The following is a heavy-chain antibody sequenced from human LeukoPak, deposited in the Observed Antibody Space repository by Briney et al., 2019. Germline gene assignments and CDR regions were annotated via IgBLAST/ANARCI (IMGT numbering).Heavy chain of an antibody. V-gene: IGHV3-53*01. Sequence: GGSLRLSCAASGFTVSSNYMSWVRKAPGKGLEWGSVIYSGGSTYYADSVKGRFTISRDNSKNTLYLQMNSLRAEDTAVYYCAREAVSKGLYLDAFDIWGQGTMVTVSS. D-gene: IGHD2-2*02. J-gene: IGHJ3*02. CDR1: GFTVSSNY. CDR3: AREAVSKGLYLDAFDI. CDR2: IYSGGST.